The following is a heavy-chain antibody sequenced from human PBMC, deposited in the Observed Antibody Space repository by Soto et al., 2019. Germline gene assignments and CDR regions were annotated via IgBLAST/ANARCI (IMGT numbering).Heavy chain of an antibody. D-gene: IGHD3-3*01. Sequence: SVKVSCKASGGTFSSYTISWVRQAPGQGLEWMGRIIPILGIANYAQKFQGRVTITADKSTSTAYMELSSLRSEDTAVYYCARSRTIFGVVIIENWFDPWGQGTLVTVSS. J-gene: IGHJ5*02. CDR3: ARSRTIFGVVIIENWFDP. V-gene: IGHV1-69*02. CDR1: GGTFSSYT. CDR2: IIPILGIA.